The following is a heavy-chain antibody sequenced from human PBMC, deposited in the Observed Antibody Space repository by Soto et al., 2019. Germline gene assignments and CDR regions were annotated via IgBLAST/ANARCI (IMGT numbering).Heavy chain of an antibody. J-gene: IGHJ4*02. CDR1: GFTFSSYG. D-gene: IGHD6-13*01. CDR3: AREAAAGQTYYFDY. Sequence: LSLSCAASGFTFSSYGRHWVRQAPGKGLEWVAVIWYDGSNKYYADSVKGRFTISRDNSKNTLYLQMNSLRAEDTAVYYCAREAAAGQTYYFDYWGQGTLVTVSS. CDR2: IWYDGSNK. V-gene: IGHV3-33*01.